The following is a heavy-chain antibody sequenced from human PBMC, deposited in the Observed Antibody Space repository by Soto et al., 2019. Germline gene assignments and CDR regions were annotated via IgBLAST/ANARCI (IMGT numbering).Heavy chain of an antibody. CDR3: ATQEVGGSYVYTFDP. CDR2: IYYSGST. J-gene: IGHJ5*02. D-gene: IGHD1-26*01. V-gene: IGHV4-39*01. CDR1: GGSITSSSYY. Sequence: LSLTCTVSGGSITSSSYYGGWIRQPPGKGLEWIGSIYYSGSTYYNPSLKSRVTISVDTSKNQFSLKLSSVTAADTAVYYCATQEVGGSYVYTFDPWGQGTLVTVSS.